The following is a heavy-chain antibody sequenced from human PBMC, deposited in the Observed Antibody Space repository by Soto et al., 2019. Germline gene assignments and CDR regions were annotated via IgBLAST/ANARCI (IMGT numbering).Heavy chain of an antibody. D-gene: IGHD3-10*01. CDR2: IYHSGTT. CDR1: GGSICSDYW. CDR3: ARGINYYDSGTYQDYFDY. Sequence: PSETLSLTCAVSGGSICSDYWWNWVRQPPGKGLQWIGGIYHSGTTNYNPSLKSRVTISVDKSKNQFSLRLNSVTAADTAVYFCARGINYYDSGTYQDYFDYWGQGALVTASS. J-gene: IGHJ4*02. V-gene: IGHV4-4*02.